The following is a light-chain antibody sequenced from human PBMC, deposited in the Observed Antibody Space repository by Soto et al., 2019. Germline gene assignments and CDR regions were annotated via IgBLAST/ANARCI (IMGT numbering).Light chain of an antibody. CDR2: AAS. J-gene: IGKJ1*01. Sequence: DIQMTQSPSSLSASVGDRVTITCRASQGISNYLALYQQRPGKVPKLLISAASTLQSGVPSRFSGSGSGTAFTLTISSLQPEDVGTYYCQKYNSAPLTFGQGTRVEIK. V-gene: IGKV1-27*01. CDR1: QGISNY. CDR3: QKYNSAPLT.